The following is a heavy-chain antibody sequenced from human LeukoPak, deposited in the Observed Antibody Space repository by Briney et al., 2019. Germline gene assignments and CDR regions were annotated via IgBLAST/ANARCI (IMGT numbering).Heavy chain of an antibody. D-gene: IGHD3-22*01. J-gene: IGHJ4*02. Sequence: SETLSLTCAVYGGSFSGYYWSWIRQPPGKGLEWIGEINHSGSTNYNPSLKSRVTISVDTSKNQFSLKLSTVTAADTAVYYCARAYRFRRPPSGYFDYWGQGTLVTVSS. V-gene: IGHV4-34*01. CDR2: INHSGST. CDR3: ARAYRFRRPPSGYFDY. CDR1: GGSFSGYY.